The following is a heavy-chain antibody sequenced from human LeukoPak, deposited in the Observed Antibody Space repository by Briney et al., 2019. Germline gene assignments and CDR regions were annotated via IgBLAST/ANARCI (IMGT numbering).Heavy chain of an antibody. CDR3: AKEKQRNFDY. J-gene: IGHJ4*02. Sequence: PGGSLRLSCAASGFTFSNYAMSWVRQAPGKGREWVSGNSGSSDSTYYGDSVQGRFTISRDNSKNTLYLQMNTLRAEDTAVYYCAKEKQRNFDYWGQGTLVTVSS. CDR2: NSGSSDST. CDR1: GFTFSNYA. V-gene: IGHV3-23*01.